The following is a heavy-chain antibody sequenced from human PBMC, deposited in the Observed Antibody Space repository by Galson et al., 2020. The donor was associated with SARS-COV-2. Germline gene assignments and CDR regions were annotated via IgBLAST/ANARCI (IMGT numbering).Heavy chain of an antibody. V-gene: IGHV1-2*02. CDR3: ARGGDGYSRFDY. D-gene: IGHD4-4*01. CDR1: GYTFTGYS. CDR2: LNPNSGGT. J-gene: IGHJ4*02. Sequence: ASVKDSRKASGYTFTGYSMHWVRQAPGQGLEWMGWLNPNSGGTKYAQKFQGRVTMTRDTSISTAYMELSRLRSDDTAVYYCARGGDGYSRFDYWGQGTLVTVAS.